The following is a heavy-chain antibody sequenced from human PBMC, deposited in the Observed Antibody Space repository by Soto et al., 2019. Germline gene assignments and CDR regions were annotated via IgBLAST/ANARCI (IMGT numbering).Heavy chain of an antibody. CDR1: GGSISSSSYY. V-gene: IGHV4-39*01. D-gene: IGHD1-1*01. CDR2: INYSGST. Sequence: QLQLQESGPGLVKPSETLSLTCTASGGSISSSSYYWGWIRQPPGKGLEWIGSINYSGSTYNNPSLKSGVTISVNTSKTQFPRKLRSVTAADTAVYYCASLRRPGTLNGFAPWGQGTLVTVSS. CDR3: ASLRRPGTLNGFAP. J-gene: IGHJ5*02.